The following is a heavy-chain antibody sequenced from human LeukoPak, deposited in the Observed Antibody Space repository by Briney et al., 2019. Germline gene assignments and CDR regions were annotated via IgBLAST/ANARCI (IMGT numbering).Heavy chain of an antibody. V-gene: IGHV3-21*01. CDR1: GFTFSSYS. J-gene: IGHJ4*02. CDR3: ARDPADYGDSDFDY. Sequence: EGSLRLSCAASGFTFSSYSMNWVRQAPGKGLEWVSSISSSSSYIYYADSVKGRFTISRDNAKNSLYLQMNSLRAEDTAVYYCARDPADYGDSDFDYWGQGTLVTVSS. D-gene: IGHD4-17*01. CDR2: ISSSSSYI.